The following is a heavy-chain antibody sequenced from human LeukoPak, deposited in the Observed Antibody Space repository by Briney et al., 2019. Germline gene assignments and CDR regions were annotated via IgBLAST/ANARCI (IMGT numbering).Heavy chain of an antibody. CDR3: ARDGSSWPFFDS. CDR1: AYTFIAYY. J-gene: IGHJ4*02. V-gene: IGHV1-2*02. Sequence: ASVKVSCKASAYTFIAYYMHWVRQAPGQGLEWMGWINPKSGGTNYAQKFQGRVTMTRDTSISTAYMELSRLTSDDTAVYYCARDGSSWPFFDSWGQGTLVTVSS. CDR2: INPKSGGT. D-gene: IGHD6-13*01.